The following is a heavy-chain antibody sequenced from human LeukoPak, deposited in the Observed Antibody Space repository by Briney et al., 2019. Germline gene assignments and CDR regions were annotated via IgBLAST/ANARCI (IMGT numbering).Heavy chain of an antibody. V-gene: IGHV4-39*07. CDR2: IYYSGST. D-gene: IGHD1-26*01. CDR3: ARGLLGATTFDY. J-gene: IGHJ4*02. CDR1: GGSISSSSYY. Sequence: SETLSLTCTVSGGSISSSSYYWGWIRQPPGQGLEWIGSIYYSGSTYYNPSLKSRVTISVDTSKNQFSLKLSSVTAADTAVYYCARGLLGATTFDYWGQGTLVTVSS.